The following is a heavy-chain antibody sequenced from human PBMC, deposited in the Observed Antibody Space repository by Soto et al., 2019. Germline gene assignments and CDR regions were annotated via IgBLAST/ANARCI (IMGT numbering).Heavy chain of an antibody. D-gene: IGHD2-21*02. V-gene: IGHV4-31*03. CDR2: IYYSGST. CDR1: GGSISSGGYY. Sequence: QVQLQESGPGLVKPSQTLSLTCTVSGGSISSGGYYWSWIRQHPGKGPEWIGYIYYSGSTYYSPSLKSRINISVDTSKNQFSLKLSSVTAADTAVYYCARVCGGDCHYGMDVWGQGTTVTVSS. CDR3: ARVCGGDCHYGMDV. J-gene: IGHJ6*02.